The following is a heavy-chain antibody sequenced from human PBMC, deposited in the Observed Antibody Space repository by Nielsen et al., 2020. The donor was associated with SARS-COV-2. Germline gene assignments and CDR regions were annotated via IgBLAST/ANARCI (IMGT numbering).Heavy chain of an antibody. CDR1: GFTFSDYY. J-gene: IGHJ4*02. CDR3: ARDVDTAMDPYFDY. V-gene: IGHV3-11*04. CDR2: ISSSGSTI. D-gene: IGHD5-18*01. Sequence: SLKISCAASGFTFSDYYMSWIRQAPGKGLEWVSYISSSGSTIYYADSVKGRFTISRDNAKNSLYLQMNSLRAEDTAVYYCARDVDTAMDPYFDYRGQGTLVTVSS.